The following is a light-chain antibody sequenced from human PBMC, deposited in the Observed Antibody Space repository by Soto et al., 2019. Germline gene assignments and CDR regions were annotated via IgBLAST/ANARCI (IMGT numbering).Light chain of an antibody. CDR3: QQRGNWPPYT. Sequence: EIVLTQSPATLSLSPGERATLSCRASQSVSNYLAWYQQKPGQAPRLLVYDASNRATGIPARFSGSGSGTDFTLTISSLEPEDFAVYYCQQRGNWPPYTFGQGTKLEIK. CDR2: DAS. CDR1: QSVSNY. V-gene: IGKV3-11*01. J-gene: IGKJ2*01.